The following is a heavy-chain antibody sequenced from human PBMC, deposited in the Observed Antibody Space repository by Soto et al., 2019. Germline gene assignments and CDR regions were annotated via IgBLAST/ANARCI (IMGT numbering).Heavy chain of an antibody. D-gene: IGHD3-3*01. Sequence: GGSLRLSCAASGFTFSSYAMSWVRQAPGKGLEWVSAISGSGGSTYYAESVKGRFTISRDNSKNTVYLQMNDLRVEDAAEYFCAKDSWAIFGVPAGEYYAMDVWGQGTTVTVSS. CDR3: AKDSWAIFGVPAGEYYAMDV. V-gene: IGHV3-23*01. CDR2: ISGSGGST. CDR1: GFTFSSYA. J-gene: IGHJ6*02.